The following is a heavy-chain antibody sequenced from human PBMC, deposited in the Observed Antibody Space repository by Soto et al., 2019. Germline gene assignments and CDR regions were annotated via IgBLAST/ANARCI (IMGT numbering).Heavy chain of an antibody. D-gene: IGHD1-1*01. CDR2: IYYSGST. Sequence: QVQLQESGPGLVKPSQTLSLTCTVSGGSISSGGYYWSWIRQHPGKGLEWIGYIYYSGSTYYNPPLKSRVTISVDTSKNQFSLKLSSVTAADTAVYYCARDRLRTTGWFDPWGQGTLVTVSS. CDR1: GGSISSGGYY. J-gene: IGHJ5*02. CDR3: ARDRLRTTGWFDP. V-gene: IGHV4-31*03.